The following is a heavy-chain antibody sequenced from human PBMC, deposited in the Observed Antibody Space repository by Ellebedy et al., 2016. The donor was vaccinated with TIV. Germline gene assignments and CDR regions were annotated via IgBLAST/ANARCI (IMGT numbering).Heavy chain of an antibody. J-gene: IGHJ5*02. D-gene: IGHD5-24*01. CDR2: IYYSGST. Sequence: SETLSLTCNVSGGSISSGGYYWSWIRQHPGTGLEWIGYIYYSGSTYYNPSLKSRVTISVDTSKSQFSLKLSAVTAADTAVYYCARSPVEMATLTWFDPWGQGTLVTVSS. V-gene: IGHV4-31*03. CDR3: ARSPVEMATLTWFDP. CDR1: GGSISSGGYY.